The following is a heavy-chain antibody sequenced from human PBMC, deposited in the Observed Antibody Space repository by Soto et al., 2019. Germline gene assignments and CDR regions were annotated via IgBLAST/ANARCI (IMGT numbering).Heavy chain of an antibody. V-gene: IGHV1-18*01. Sequence: GASVKVSCKASGYTFSNYGISWVRQAPGQGLEWMGWISGYNGNTNYAQQLQGRVTMTTDTSTSTVYMELRSLRSDDTAVYYCARGYDILTGLYQGAIHFDYWGQGALVTVSS. CDR2: ISGYNGNT. CDR1: GYTFSNYG. CDR3: ARGYDILTGLYQGAIHFDY. D-gene: IGHD3-9*01. J-gene: IGHJ4*02.